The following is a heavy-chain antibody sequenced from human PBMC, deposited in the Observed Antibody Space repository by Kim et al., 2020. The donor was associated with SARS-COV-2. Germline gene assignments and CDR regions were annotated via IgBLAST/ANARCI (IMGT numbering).Heavy chain of an antibody. D-gene: IGHD3-10*01. V-gene: IGHV3-23*01. J-gene: IGHJ3*02. CDR2: IGGGVDDT. Sequence: GGSLRLSCAASGFMFNTYAMGWVRQAPGKGLEWVSVIGGGVDDTHYADSVKGRFIISRDNSKSMLYLLMNSLRAEDTAIYYCAKDYWSYNGVFDPFDIWGQGTMVTFSS. CDR1: GFMFNTYA. CDR3: AKDYWSYNGVFDPFDI.